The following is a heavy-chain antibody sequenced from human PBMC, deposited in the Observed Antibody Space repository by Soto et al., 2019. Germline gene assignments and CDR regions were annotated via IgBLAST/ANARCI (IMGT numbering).Heavy chain of an antibody. J-gene: IGHJ4*02. Sequence: PSETLSLTCTVSGGSISSYYWSWIRQPPGKGLEWIGYIYYSGSTNYNPSLKSRVTISVDTSKNQFSLKLSSVTAADTAVYYCARLSSGYYWVFDYWGQGTLVTVSS. CDR1: GGSISSYY. D-gene: IGHD3-22*01. V-gene: IGHV4-59*01. CDR2: IYYSGST. CDR3: ARLSSGYYWVFDY.